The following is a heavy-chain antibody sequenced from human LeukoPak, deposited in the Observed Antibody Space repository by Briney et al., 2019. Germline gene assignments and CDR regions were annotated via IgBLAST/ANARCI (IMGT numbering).Heavy chain of an antibody. CDR1: GGSIAGSSNY. CDR2: IYYSGNT. CDR3: ARVGVFGYCTRDSCHSPLDY. J-gene: IGHJ4*02. Sequence: SETLSLTCTVSGGSIAGSSNYWVWIRQPPGKGLEWVGNIYYSGNTYYNPSLKSRVTISVDTSKNQFSLNLASVTAADTAVYYCARVGVFGYCTRDSCHSPLDYWGQGTLVTVSS. V-gene: IGHV4-39*07. D-gene: IGHD2-15*01.